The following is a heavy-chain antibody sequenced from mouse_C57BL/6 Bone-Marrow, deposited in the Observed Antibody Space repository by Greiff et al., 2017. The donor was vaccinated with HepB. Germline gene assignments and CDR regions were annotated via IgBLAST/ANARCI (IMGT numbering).Heavy chain of an antibody. Sequence: EVQGVESGGGLVKPGGSLKLSCAASGFTFSSYAMSWVRQTPEKRLEWVATISDGGSYTYYPDNVKGRFTISRDNAKNNLYLQMSHLKSEDTAMYYCARGNWAWYFDVWGTGTTVTVSS. V-gene: IGHV5-4*01. CDR3: ARGNWAWYFDV. J-gene: IGHJ1*03. D-gene: IGHD4-1*01. CDR2: ISDGGSYT. CDR1: GFTFSSYA.